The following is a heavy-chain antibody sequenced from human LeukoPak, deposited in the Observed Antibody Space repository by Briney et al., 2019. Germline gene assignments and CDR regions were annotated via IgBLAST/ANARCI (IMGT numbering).Heavy chain of an antibody. CDR2: VHHSGST. CDR1: GYSISSTYY. D-gene: IGHD1-1*01. Sequence: NPSETLSLTCTVSGYSISSTYYWGWIRQPPGKGLEWIGSVHHSGSTYYNPSLKSRVTISVDTSKSQFSMNLGSVTAADTAVYYCATCVRGTTDFNYWGQGTLVTVSS. V-gene: IGHV4-38-2*02. CDR3: ATCVRGTTDFNY. J-gene: IGHJ4*02.